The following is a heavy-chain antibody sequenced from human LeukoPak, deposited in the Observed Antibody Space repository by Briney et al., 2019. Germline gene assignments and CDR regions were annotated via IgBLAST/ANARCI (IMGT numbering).Heavy chain of an antibody. Sequence: SETLSLTCTVSGYSISSGYYWGWIRQPPGKGLEWIGSIYHSGSTYYNPSLKSRVTISVDTSKNQFSLKLSSVTAADTAVYYCARASVDYYYYYMDVWGKGTTVTVSS. CDR3: ARASVDYYYYYMDV. V-gene: IGHV4-38-2*02. CDR1: GYSISSGYY. CDR2: IYHSGST. J-gene: IGHJ6*03.